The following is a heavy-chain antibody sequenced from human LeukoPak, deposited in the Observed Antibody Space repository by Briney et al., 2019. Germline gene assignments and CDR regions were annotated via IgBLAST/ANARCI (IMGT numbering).Heavy chain of an antibody. D-gene: IGHD5-18*01. CDR3: ARVGYSYGFDY. J-gene: IGHJ4*02. CDR1: GGSISSGGYS. V-gene: IGHV4-30-2*01. Sequence: SETLPLTCAVSGGSISSGGYSWSWIRQPPGKGLEWIGYIYHSGSTYYNPSLKSRVAISVDTSKNQFSLKLSSVTAADTAVYYCARVGYSYGFDYWGQGTLVTVSS. CDR2: IYHSGST.